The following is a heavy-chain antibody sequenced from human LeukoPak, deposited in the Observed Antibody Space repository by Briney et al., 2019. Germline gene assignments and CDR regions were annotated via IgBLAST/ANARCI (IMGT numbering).Heavy chain of an antibody. Sequence: SETLSLTCTVSGGSISSYYWSWIRQPPGKGLEWIGYIYYSGSTNYNPSLKSRVTISVDTPKNQFSLKLSSVTAADTAVYYCARASYDFWSGYYPAIDYWGQGTLVTVSS. J-gene: IGHJ4*02. D-gene: IGHD3-3*01. CDR2: IYYSGST. CDR3: ARASYDFWSGYYPAIDY. CDR1: GGSISSYY. V-gene: IGHV4-59*01.